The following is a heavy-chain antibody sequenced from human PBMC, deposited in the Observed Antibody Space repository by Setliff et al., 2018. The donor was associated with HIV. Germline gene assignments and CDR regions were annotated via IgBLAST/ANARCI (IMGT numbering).Heavy chain of an antibody. CDR2: ISPNSGGT. D-gene: IGHD1-1*01. V-gene: IGHV1-2*06. CDR1: GYTFINFY. CDR3: VKDGGPWRSGD. Sequence: ASVKVSCKASGYTFINFYIYWARQAPGQGLEWVGRISPNSGGTDYSQKFQGRVSMTRDTSTNTAYLDLTNLTSDDTAVYFCVKDGGPWRSGDWGQGTLVTVSS. J-gene: IGHJ4*02.